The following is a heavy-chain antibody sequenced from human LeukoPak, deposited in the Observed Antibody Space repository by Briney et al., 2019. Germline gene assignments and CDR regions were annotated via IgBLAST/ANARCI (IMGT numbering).Heavy chain of an antibody. CDR3: ATSGVAAASLTAFDV. CDR1: GYTFTSNG. CDR2: ISAYNGNT. D-gene: IGHD6-13*01. J-gene: IGHJ3*01. Sequence: ASVKVSCKASGYTFTSNGITWVRHAPGQGLEWMGWISAYNGNTNYAQKLQGRVTMTTDTSTNTAYMDLRSLRSDDTAVYYCATSGVAAASLTAFDVWGQGTMVTVSS. V-gene: IGHV1-18*01.